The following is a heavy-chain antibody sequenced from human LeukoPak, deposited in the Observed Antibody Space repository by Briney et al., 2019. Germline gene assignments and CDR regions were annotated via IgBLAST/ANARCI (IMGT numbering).Heavy chain of an antibody. V-gene: IGHV1-2*02. D-gene: IGHD3-3*01. CDR1: GYTFTGYY. Sequence: GASVKVSCKASGYTFTGYYMHWVRQAPGQGLEWMGWINPNSGGTNYAQKFQGRVTMTRDTSISTAYMELSRLRSDDTAVYYCARGFYDFWSGYEYYFGYWGQGTLVTVSS. CDR3: ARGFYDFWSGYEYYFGY. CDR2: INPNSGGT. J-gene: IGHJ4*02.